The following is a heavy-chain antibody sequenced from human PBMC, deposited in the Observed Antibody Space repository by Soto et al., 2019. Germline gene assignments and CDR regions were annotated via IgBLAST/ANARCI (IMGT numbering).Heavy chain of an antibody. D-gene: IGHD6-19*01. CDR3: ARSGSGSGWL. V-gene: IGHV4-61*01. Sequence: QVQLQESGPGLVKPSETLSLTCTVSGGSVSSGRYYWSWIRQPPGKGLEWIGYIYYSGSTKYNPSLKSRVTISVDTSKNQFSPKLSSMTAADTAVYYCARSGSGSGWLGGQGTLVTVSS. CDR1: GGSVSSGRYY. CDR2: IYYSGST. J-gene: IGHJ4*02.